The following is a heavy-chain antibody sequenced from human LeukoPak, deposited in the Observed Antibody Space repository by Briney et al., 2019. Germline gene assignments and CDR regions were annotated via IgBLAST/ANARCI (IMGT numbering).Heavy chain of an antibody. J-gene: IGHJ4*02. D-gene: IGHD2-15*01. CDR2: ISSDGSKE. CDR1: GFSFLHYG. CDR3: AKDGYCSGGSCYANFFDR. V-gene: IGHV3-30*18. Sequence: GRSLRLSCAASGFSFLHYGMHWVRQAPGKGLEWVAFISSDGSKEYYADSVKGRFTISRDSPKNTLYLHVNSPRAEDTAVFFCAKDGYCSGGSCYANFFDRWGQGTLVTVSS.